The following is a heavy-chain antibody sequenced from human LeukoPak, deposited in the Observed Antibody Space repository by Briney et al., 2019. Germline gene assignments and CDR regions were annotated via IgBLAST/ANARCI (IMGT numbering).Heavy chain of an antibody. V-gene: IGHV4-4*07. D-gene: IGHD3-22*01. CDR2: IYTSGST. J-gene: IGHJ3*02. CDR3: ARDQYYYDSSGYSPEAFDI. Sequence: SETLSLTCTVSGGSISSYYWSWIRQPAGKGLEWIGRIYTSGSTNYNPSLKSRVTMSVDTSKNQFSLKLSSVTAADTAVYYCARDQYYYDSSGYSPEAFDIWGQGTMVTVSS. CDR1: GGSISSYY.